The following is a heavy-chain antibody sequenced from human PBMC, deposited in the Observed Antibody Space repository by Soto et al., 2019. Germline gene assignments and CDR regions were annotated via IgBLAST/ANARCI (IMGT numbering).Heavy chain of an antibody. CDR1: GGSISSYY. CDR3: ARGGSRYQLRYCYYMDF. J-gene: IGHJ6*03. Sequence: TLSLTCTVSGGSISSYYWSWIRQPPGKGLEWIGYIYYSGSTNYNPSLKSRVTISVDTSKNQFSLKLSSVTAADTAVYYCARGGSRYQLRYCYYMDFWGKGTTVTVSS. V-gene: IGHV4-59*01. CDR2: IYYSGST. D-gene: IGHD2-2*01.